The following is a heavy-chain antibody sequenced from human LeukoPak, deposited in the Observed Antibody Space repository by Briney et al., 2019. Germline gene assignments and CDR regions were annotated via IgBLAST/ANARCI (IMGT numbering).Heavy chain of an antibody. J-gene: IGHJ3*02. Sequence: PGGSLRLSCAASGFTVSSNYMSWVRQAPGKGLEWVSVIYSGGSTYYADSVKGRFTISRDNSKNTLYLQMNSLRAEDTAVYYCARDLRIAARPTGYAFDIWGQGTMVTVSS. CDR1: GFTVSSNY. V-gene: IGHV3-53*01. CDR3: ARDLRIAARPTGYAFDI. CDR2: IYSGGST. D-gene: IGHD6-6*01.